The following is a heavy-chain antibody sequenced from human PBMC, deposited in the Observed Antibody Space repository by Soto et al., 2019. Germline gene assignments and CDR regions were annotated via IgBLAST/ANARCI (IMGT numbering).Heavy chain of an antibody. Sequence: ASVKVSCKVSGYTPTEFFMHWVRQAPGKGLEWMGGFDPEDGETIYAQKFQGRVTMTEDTSTDTAYMELSSLRSEDTAVYYCATSKIRPYDSSGYSDYWGQGTLVTVSS. CDR3: ATSKIRPYDSSGYSDY. V-gene: IGHV1-24*01. CDR2: FDPEDGET. D-gene: IGHD3-22*01. J-gene: IGHJ4*02. CDR1: GYTPTEFF.